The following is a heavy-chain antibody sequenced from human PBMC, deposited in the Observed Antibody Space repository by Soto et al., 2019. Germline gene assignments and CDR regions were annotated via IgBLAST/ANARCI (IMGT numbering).Heavy chain of an antibody. CDR3: ARRGGSSSGYYYYAMDV. CDR2: IYSNGDT. Sequence: LSLTCSVSSDSMNSGGYYWSWIRQHPGKGMGWIGYIYSNGDTYYNPSLKSRVTISVDTSKNQFSLNLTSVTAADTAVYYCARRGGSSSGYYYYAMDVWGQGTTVTVSS. J-gene: IGHJ6*02. CDR1: SDSMNSGGYY. V-gene: IGHV4-31*03. D-gene: IGHD6-6*01.